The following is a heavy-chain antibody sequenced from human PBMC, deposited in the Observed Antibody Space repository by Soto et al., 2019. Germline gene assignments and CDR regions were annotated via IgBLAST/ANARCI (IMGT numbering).Heavy chain of an antibody. CDR1: RSTFSSYG. CDR2: IWYDGSNK. D-gene: IGHD1-26*01. V-gene: IGHV3-33*01. CDR3: ARDMVPSGSYYYGMDV. J-gene: IGHJ6*02. Sequence: HPSGSLRLSCAASRSTFSSYGMHWVRQAPGKGLEWVAVIWYDGSNKYYADSVKGRFTISRDNSKNTLYLQMNSLRAEDTAVYYCARDMVPSGSYYYGMDVWGQGTTVTVSS.